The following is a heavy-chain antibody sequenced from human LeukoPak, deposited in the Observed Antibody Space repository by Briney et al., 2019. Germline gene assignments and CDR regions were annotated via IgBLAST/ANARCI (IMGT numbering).Heavy chain of an antibody. CDR1: GGSFSGYY. V-gene: IGHV4-34*01. CDR2: INESGNT. Sequence: SETLSLTCAVYGGSFSGYYWSWICQPPGKGLEWIGEINESGNTNYNPSLKSRVTISVDTSKNQFSLKLSSVTAADTAVYYCARSLTYYYDSSGYETFDPWGQGTLVTVSS. D-gene: IGHD3-22*01. J-gene: IGHJ5*02. CDR3: ARSLTYYYDSSGYETFDP.